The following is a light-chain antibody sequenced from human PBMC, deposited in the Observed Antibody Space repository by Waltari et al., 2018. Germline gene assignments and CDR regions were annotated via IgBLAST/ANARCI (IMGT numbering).Light chain of an antibody. CDR1: NSDVGGYNY. J-gene: IGLJ2*01. CDR2: DVT. Sequence: QSALTQPRSVSGSPGQSVTISCSGSNSDVGGYNYVSWYKQHPGKAPKLMISDVTKRPSCVPDRVSGSKSGNTASLTISGLQAEDEADYYCSSYAGSSVAFGGGTKLTVL. V-gene: IGLV2-11*01. CDR3: SSYAGSSVA.